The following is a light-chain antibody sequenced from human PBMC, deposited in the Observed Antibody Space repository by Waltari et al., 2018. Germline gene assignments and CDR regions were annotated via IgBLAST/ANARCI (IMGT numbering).Light chain of an antibody. J-gene: IGKJ1*01. V-gene: IGKV3-20*01. CDR2: GAS. CDR1: QGVTGRY. Sequence: EIGLTQSPGTLSLSPGERATLPCRADQGVTGRYFAWYQQKPGQAPRPLMSGASNRATGIPDRFSGGGSGTDFTLTISRLEPEDSAVYYCQQFGGSPPWTFGQGTKVEIK. CDR3: QQFGGSPPWT.